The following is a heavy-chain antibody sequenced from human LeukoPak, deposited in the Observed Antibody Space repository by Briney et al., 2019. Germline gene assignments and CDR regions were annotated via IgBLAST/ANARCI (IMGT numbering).Heavy chain of an antibody. J-gene: IGHJ4*02. V-gene: IGHV3-30*03. D-gene: IGHD5-12*01. CDR2: ISYDGSNK. CDR1: GFTFSSYG. Sequence: PGGSLRLSCAASGFTFSSYGMHWVRQAPGKGLEWVAVISYDGSNKYYADSVKGRFTISRDNSKNTLYLQMNSLRAEDTAVYYCAHKYSSFDYWGQGTLVTVSS. CDR3: AHKYSSFDY.